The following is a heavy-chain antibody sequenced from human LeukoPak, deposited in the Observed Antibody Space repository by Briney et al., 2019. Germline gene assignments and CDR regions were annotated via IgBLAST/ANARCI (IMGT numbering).Heavy chain of an antibody. J-gene: IGHJ4*02. CDR2: IKQDGSEK. Sequence: GGSLRLSCAASGFTFSSYWMSWVRQAPGKGLEWVANIKQDGSEKYYVDSVKGRFTISRDNAKNSLYLQMNSLRAEDTAVYYCATASGWYGSYFDYWGQGILVTVSS. V-gene: IGHV3-7*03. CDR3: ATASGWYGSYFDY. D-gene: IGHD6-19*01. CDR1: GFTFSSYW.